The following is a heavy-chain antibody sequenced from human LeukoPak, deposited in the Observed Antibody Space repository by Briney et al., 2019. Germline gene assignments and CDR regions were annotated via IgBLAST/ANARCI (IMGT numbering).Heavy chain of an antibody. V-gene: IGHV1-69*06. CDR2: IIPIFGTA. CDR1: GGTFSSYA. J-gene: IGHJ4*02. D-gene: IGHD5-12*01. Sequence: GASVKVSCKASGGTFSSYAISWVRQAPGQGLEWMGGIIPIFGTANYAQKFQGRVTITADKSTSTAYMELSRLRSDDTAVYYCARASLSISGYANDYWGQGTLVTVSS. CDR3: ARASLSISGYANDY.